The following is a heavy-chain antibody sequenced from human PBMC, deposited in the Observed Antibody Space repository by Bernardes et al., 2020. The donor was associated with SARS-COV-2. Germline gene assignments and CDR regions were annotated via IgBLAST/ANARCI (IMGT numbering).Heavy chain of an antibody. CDR1: GYTFTSYA. Sequence: ASVKVSCKASGYTFTSYAMNWVRQAPGQGLEWMGWINTNTGNPTYAQGFTGRFVFSLDTSVSTAYLQISSLKAEDTAVYYCARVSRSWDRETTPYYYYYGMDVWGQGTTVTVSS. J-gene: IGHJ6*02. CDR3: ARVSRSWDRETTPYYYYYGMDV. CDR2: INTNTGNP. V-gene: IGHV7-4-1*02. D-gene: IGHD1-26*01.